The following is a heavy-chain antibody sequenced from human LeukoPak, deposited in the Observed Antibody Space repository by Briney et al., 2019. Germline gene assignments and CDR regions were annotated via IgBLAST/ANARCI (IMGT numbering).Heavy chain of an antibody. V-gene: IGHV3-7*03. CDR2: IKQDGSEK. CDR1: GFTFSTYW. CDR3: VRNPHGAFDY. J-gene: IGHJ4*02. D-gene: IGHD4-17*01. Sequence: GGSLRLSCAASGFTFSTYWMSWVRQAPGKGLEWVANIKQDGSEKNYVDSVKGRFTISRDNAKNSLYLQMNSLRADDTAVYYCVRNPHGAFDYWGQGTLVTVSS.